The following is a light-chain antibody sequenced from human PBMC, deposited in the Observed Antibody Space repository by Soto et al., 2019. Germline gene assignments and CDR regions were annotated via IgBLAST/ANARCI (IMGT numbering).Light chain of an antibody. CDR1: QTIGRNY. CDR2: GTL. Sequence: EIGLTQSPGTLSLSPGETATLACRASQTIGRNYLAWYQQKPGKAPRLLIFGTLTRATGIPDRFRGSGSGTDFTLTISRLEPEDFAVYYCQQYASSPCLTFCGGTKVEIK. V-gene: IGKV3-20*01. J-gene: IGKJ4*01. CDR3: QQYASSPCLT.